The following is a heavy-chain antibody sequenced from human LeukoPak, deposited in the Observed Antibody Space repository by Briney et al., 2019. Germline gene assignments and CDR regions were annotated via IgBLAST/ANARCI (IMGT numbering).Heavy chain of an antibody. J-gene: IGHJ4*02. Sequence: GGSLRLSCTASGFTFSTYSMNWVRQAPGKGLEWVSYISSSGSTIYYADSVKGRFTISRDNAKSSLYLQMSSLRGEDTAVYYCASSLTHFDYWGQGTLVTVSS. D-gene: IGHD1-14*01. CDR1: GFTFSTYS. V-gene: IGHV3-48*04. CDR2: ISSSGSTI. CDR3: ASSLTHFDY.